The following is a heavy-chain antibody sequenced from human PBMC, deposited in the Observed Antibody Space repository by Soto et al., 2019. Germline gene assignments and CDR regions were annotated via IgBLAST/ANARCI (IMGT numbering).Heavy chain of an antibody. CDR3: ARIHGNWNYYYYYGMDV. J-gene: IGHJ6*02. D-gene: IGHD1-1*01. V-gene: IGHV1-18*04. CDR1: GYTFTSYG. Sequence: ASVKVSCKASGYTFTSYGISWVRQAPGQGLEWMGWISAYNGNTNYAQKLQGRVTMTTDTSTSTAYMELRSLRSDDTAVYYCARIHGNWNYYYYYGMDVWGQGTTVTVSS. CDR2: ISAYNGNT.